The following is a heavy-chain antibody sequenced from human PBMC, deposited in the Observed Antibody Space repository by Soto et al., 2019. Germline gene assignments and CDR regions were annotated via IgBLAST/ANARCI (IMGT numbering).Heavy chain of an antibody. V-gene: IGHV4-61*01. Sequence: SETLSLTCTVSGGSVSSGSYYWSWIRQPPGKGLEWIGYIYYSGSTNYNPSLKSRVTISVDTSKNQFSLKLSSVTAADTAVYYCARDDLGYYDFWSGYTRKSRGMDVWGQGTTVTVSS. J-gene: IGHJ6*02. CDR1: GGSVSSGSYY. CDR3: ARDDLGYYDFWSGYTRKSRGMDV. D-gene: IGHD3-3*01. CDR2: IYYSGST.